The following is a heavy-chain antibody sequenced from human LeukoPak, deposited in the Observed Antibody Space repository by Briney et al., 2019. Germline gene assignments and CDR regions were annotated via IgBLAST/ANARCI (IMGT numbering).Heavy chain of an antibody. D-gene: IGHD6-19*01. Sequence: GGSLRLSCAASGFTFSSYVLSWVRQAPGKGLEWVSTINGHGGGTSYADSVRGRFTISRDNSKQTLYLQMNTLRADDTAVYYCAVLYTSGWYDGAPTPFDDWGQGTLVSVSS. CDR1: GFTFSSYV. J-gene: IGHJ4*02. CDR3: AVLYTSGWYDGAPTPFDD. CDR2: INGHGGGT. V-gene: IGHV3-23*01.